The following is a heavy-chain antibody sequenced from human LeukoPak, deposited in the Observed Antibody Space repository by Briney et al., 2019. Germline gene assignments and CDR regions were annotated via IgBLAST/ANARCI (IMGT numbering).Heavy chain of an antibody. CDR1: GGSISSYY. Sequence: PSETLSLTCTVSGGSISSYYWSWIWQPAGKGLEWIGRIYTSGSTNYNPSLKSRVTMSVDTSKNQFSLKLSSVTAADTAVYYCAREGRFLEWFEADYYYYYMDVWGKGTTVTVSS. J-gene: IGHJ6*03. CDR2: IYTSGST. D-gene: IGHD3-3*01. V-gene: IGHV4-4*07. CDR3: AREGRFLEWFEADYYYYYMDV.